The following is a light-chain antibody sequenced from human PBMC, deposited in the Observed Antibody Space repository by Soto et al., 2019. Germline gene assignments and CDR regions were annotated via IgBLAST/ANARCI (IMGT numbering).Light chain of an antibody. Sequence: EIEMTQKHTSMAASVGDRVTITCRVSQSITRFLNWYQQKPGKAPKLLIYAASTLQTGVPSRFSGSGSGTDFTLTISSLQPEDFAPYYCQQNYTPPPITFGQGRLLEVK. CDR1: QSITRF. J-gene: IGKJ5*01. V-gene: IGKV1-39*01. CDR2: AAS. CDR3: QQNYTPPPIT.